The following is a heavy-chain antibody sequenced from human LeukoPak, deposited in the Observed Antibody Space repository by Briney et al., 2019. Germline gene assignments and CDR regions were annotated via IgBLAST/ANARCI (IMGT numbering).Heavy chain of an antibody. J-gene: IGHJ5*02. V-gene: IGHV1-18*01. Sequence: ASVKVSCKASGYTFTSYGISWVRQAPGQGLEWMGWISAYNGNTNYAQKLQGRVTMTTDTSTSTAYMELRSLRSDDTAVYYCAREYSSWYYYTPSNWFDPWGQGTLVTVSS. CDR2: ISAYNGNT. CDR3: AREYSSWYYYTPSNWFDP. CDR1: GYTFTSYG. D-gene: IGHD6-13*01.